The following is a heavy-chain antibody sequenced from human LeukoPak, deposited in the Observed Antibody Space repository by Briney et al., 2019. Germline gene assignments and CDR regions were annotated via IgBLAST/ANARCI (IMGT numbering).Heavy chain of an antibody. Sequence: SVKVSCKASGGTFISYAISWVRQAPGQGLEWMGGIIPIFGTANYAQKFQGRVTITADESTSTAYMELSSLRSEDTAVYYCARVGKIFGVNDAFDIWGQGTMVTVSS. CDR3: ARVGKIFGVNDAFDI. J-gene: IGHJ3*02. CDR1: GGTFISYA. D-gene: IGHD3-3*01. V-gene: IGHV1-69*13. CDR2: IIPIFGTA.